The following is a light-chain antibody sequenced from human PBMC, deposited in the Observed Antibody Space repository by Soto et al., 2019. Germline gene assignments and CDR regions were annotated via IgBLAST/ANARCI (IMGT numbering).Light chain of an antibody. CDR2: DAS. CDR1: QSINTW. V-gene: IGKV1-5*01. J-gene: IGKJ5*01. Sequence: DIQITQSPSTLSASVGDRVTITCRASQSINTWLAWYQQKPGKAPKLLIYDASNLESGVPSRFSGSGSGTEFTLTISSLQPDDSATYYCQQYNSYLFGQGTRLEIK. CDR3: QQYNSYL.